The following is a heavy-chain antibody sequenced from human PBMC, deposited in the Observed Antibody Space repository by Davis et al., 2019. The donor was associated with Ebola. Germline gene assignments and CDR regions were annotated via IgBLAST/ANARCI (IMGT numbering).Heavy chain of an antibody. CDR1: GFTFSDYY. D-gene: IGHD6-19*01. V-gene: IGHV3-11*01. Sequence: PGGSLRLSCAASGFTFSDYYMSWIRQAPGKGLEWVSYISSSGSTIYYADSVKGRFTISRDNAKNSLYLQMNSLRAEDTAVYYCARDRAIAVAATGGWFDPWGQGTLVTVSS. CDR3: ARDRAIAVAATGGWFDP. J-gene: IGHJ5*02. CDR2: ISSSGSTI.